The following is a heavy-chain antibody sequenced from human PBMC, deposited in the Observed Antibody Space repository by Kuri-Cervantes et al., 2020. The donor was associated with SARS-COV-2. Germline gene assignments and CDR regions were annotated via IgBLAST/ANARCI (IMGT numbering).Heavy chain of an antibody. CDR3: AIINWNRFDY. V-gene: IGHV4-34*01. CDR1: GGPFSGYY. D-gene: IGHD1-1*01. Sequence: SETLSLTCAVYGGPFSGYYWSWIRQPPGKGLEWIGEINHSGSTNYNPSLKSRVTISVDTSKNQFSLKLSSVTAADTTVYYCAIINWNRFDYWGQGTLVTVSS. CDR2: INHSGST. J-gene: IGHJ4*02.